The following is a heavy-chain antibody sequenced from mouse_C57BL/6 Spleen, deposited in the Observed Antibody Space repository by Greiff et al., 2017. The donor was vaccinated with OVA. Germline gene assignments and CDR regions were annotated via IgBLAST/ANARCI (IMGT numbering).Heavy chain of an antibody. CDR3: ARGATVVADYAMDY. CDR1: GFTFSDYY. J-gene: IGHJ4*01. Sequence: EVKLMESEGGLVQPGSSMKLSCTASGFTFSDYYMAWVRQVPEKGLEWVANINYDGSSTYYLDSLKSRFIISRDNAKNILYLQMSSLKSEDTATYYCARGATVVADYAMDYWGQGTSVTVSS. D-gene: IGHD1-1*01. V-gene: IGHV5-16*01. CDR2: INYDGSST.